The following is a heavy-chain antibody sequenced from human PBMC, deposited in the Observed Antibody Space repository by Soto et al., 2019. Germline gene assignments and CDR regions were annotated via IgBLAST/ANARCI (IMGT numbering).Heavy chain of an antibody. J-gene: IGHJ6*02. CDR2: IYPGDSDT. CDR1: GYSFTSYW. CDR3: SRRDLGHDFWSGYNYGMDV. V-gene: IGHV5-51*01. Sequence: HGESLKISCKGSGYSFTSYWIGWVRQMPGKGLEWMGIIYPGDSDTRYSPSFQGQVTISADKSISTAYLQWSSLKASDTAMYYCSRRDLGHDFWSGYNYGMDVWGQGTTVTVSS. D-gene: IGHD3-3*01.